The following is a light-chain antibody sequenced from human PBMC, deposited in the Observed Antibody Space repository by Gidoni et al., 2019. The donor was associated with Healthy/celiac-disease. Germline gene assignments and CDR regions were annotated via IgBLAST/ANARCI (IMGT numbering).Light chain of an antibody. CDR1: QSVSSN. V-gene: IGKV3-15*01. Sequence: EIVMTQSPATLSVSPGERATLSCRASQSVSSNLAWYQQKPGQAPRLLIYGASTRATGIPARFSGSGSGTEFTLTISSLQSEDFAVYYCQQYNNWPPACSFXQXTKLEIK. CDR3: QQYNNWPPACS. J-gene: IGKJ2*04. CDR2: GAS.